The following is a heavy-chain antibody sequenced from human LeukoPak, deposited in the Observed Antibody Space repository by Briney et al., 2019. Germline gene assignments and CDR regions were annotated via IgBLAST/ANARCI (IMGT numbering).Heavy chain of an antibody. Sequence: GASVKVSCKASGGTFSSYAISWVRQAPGQGLEWMGRIIPILGIANYAQKFQGRVTITADKSTSTAYMELSSLRSEDTAVYYYASPRGYSYGYYFDYWGQGTLVTVSS. CDR1: GGTFSSYA. CDR2: IIPILGIA. V-gene: IGHV1-69*04. D-gene: IGHD5-18*01. CDR3: ASPRGYSYGYYFDY. J-gene: IGHJ4*02.